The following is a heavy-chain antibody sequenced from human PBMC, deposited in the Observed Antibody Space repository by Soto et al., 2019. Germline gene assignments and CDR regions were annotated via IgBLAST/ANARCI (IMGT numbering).Heavy chain of an antibody. V-gene: IGHV1-69*01. CDR3: ARGWGYDSTDSYYTY. CDR2: IIPMFGTA. Sequence: QVQMVQSGAEVRKPGSSVKVSCKASGGTFSRHTISWVRQAPGQGLEWMGGIIPMFGTANHAQKFQGRVTIIAAEHTSTAYMELRSRRSEDTAIYYCARGWGYDSTDSYYTYWGQGCPFIVSS. J-gene: IGHJ4*02. CDR1: GGTFSRHT. D-gene: IGHD3-22*01.